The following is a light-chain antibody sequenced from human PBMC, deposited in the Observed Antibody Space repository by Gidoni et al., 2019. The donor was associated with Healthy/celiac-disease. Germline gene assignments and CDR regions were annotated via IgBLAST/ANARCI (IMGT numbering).Light chain of an antibody. CDR2: RAS. CDR1: PSVSSN. V-gene: IGKV3-15*01. J-gene: IGKJ1*01. Sequence: IVMTQSPASLSVSPGERATLTGRASPSVSSNLAWYQQKPGQAPRLPIYRASTRATGIPARFSGSGSGTEFTLTISSLQSEEFAVYYCQQYNSWPRTFGQGTKVEIK. CDR3: QQYNSWPRT.